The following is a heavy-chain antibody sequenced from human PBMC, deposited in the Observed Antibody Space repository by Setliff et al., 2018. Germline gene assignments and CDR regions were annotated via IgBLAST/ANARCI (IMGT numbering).Heavy chain of an antibody. CDR1: GGAFSNYG. V-gene: IGHV1-69*11. J-gene: IGHJ4*02. CDR2: IIPILETT. D-gene: IGHD3-22*01. Sequence: ASVKVSCKVSGGAFSNYGLSWVRQAPGQGLLWMGRIIPILETTNYAQNFQGRVSITADESTRTAYMELSSLTFEDTAVYYCARDTRDRYDRSGHYLSFDSWGQGTLVTVSS. CDR3: ARDTRDRYDRSGHYLSFDS.